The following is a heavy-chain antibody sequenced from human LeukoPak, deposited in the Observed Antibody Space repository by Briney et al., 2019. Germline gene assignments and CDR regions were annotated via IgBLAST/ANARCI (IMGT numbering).Heavy chain of an antibody. J-gene: IGHJ4*02. CDR3: ARDLVWSDPMVDIYYDSSGLFDY. V-gene: IGHV3-30*04. CDR1: GFTFSFYA. Sequence: GGSLRLSCAASGFTFSFYAMSWVRQAPGKGLEWVAVISYDGSNKYYADSVKGRFTISRDNSKNTLYLQMNSLRAEDTAVYYCARDLVWSDPMVDIYYDSSGLFDYWGQGTLVTVSS. CDR2: ISYDGSNK. D-gene: IGHD3-22*01.